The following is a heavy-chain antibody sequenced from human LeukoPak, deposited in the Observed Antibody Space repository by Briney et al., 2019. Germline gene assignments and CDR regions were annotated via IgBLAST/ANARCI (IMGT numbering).Heavy chain of an antibody. D-gene: IGHD3-10*01. V-gene: IGHV3-21*01. CDR1: GFTFSSYS. Sequence: GGSLRLSCAASGFTFSSYSMNWVRQAPGKGLEWVSSISSSSSYIYYADSVKGRFTISRDNAKNSLYLQMNSLRAEDTAVYYCARGVTMVRGVIPQPTYYMDVWGKGTTVTVSS. J-gene: IGHJ6*03. CDR2: ISSSSSYI. CDR3: ARGVTMVRGVIPQPTYYMDV.